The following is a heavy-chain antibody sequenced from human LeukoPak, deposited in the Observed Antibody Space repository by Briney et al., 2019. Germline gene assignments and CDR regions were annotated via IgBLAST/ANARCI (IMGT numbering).Heavy chain of an antibody. D-gene: IGHD3-10*01. CDR3: ARNYYGSGSYRWL. CDR2: IYSGGST. CDR1: GFTFSSYA. J-gene: IGHJ4*02. V-gene: IGHV3-53*01. Sequence: AGGSLRLSCAASGFTFSSYAMSWVRQAPGKGLEWVSVIYSGGSTYYADSVKGRFTISRDNSKNTLYLQMNSLRAEDTAVYYCARNYYGSGSYRWLWGQGTLVTVSS.